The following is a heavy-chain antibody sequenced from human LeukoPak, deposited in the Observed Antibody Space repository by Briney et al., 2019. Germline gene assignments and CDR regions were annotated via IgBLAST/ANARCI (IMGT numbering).Heavy chain of an antibody. CDR1: GGSISSSNYY. CDR2: IYYSGST. Sequence: PSETLSLTCTVSGGSISSSNYYWGWIRQPPGKGLEWIGSIYYSGSTYYHPSLKSRVTISVDTSKNQFSLKVTSVTAADTAAYYCASVDRGWFGVGDYWGQGTLVTVSS. CDR3: ASVDRGWFGVGDY. D-gene: IGHD3-10*01. V-gene: IGHV4-39*01. J-gene: IGHJ4*02.